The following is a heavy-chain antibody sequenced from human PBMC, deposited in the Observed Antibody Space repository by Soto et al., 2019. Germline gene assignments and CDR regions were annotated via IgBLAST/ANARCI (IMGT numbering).Heavy chain of an antibody. CDR1: GGFLSESY. CDR3: ARKLIWFGGGPQSFDP. CDR2: INHDGGT. J-gene: IGHJ5*02. V-gene: IGHV4-34*01. Sequence: SETLSLTCAVYGGFLSESYWTWIRQPPGKGLEWIGEINHDGGTHHNPSLKSRVTISVDKSKNLFSLNLTSVTTADTAVYYCARKLIWFGGGPQSFDPWGQGTLVTVSS. D-gene: IGHD3-10*01.